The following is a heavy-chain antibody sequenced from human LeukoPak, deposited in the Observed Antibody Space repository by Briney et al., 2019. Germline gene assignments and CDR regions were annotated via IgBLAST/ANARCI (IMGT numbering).Heavy chain of an antibody. CDR1: GYSFTSYW. Sequence: GESLKISCKGSGYSFTSYWIGWVRQMPGKGLEWMGIIYPGDSDTRYSPSLQGQVTISADKSISTAYLQWSSLKASDTAMYYCARRYSGSYYANDAFDIWGQGTMVTVSS. J-gene: IGHJ3*02. D-gene: IGHD1-26*01. CDR3: ARRYSGSYYANDAFDI. CDR2: IYPGDSDT. V-gene: IGHV5-51*01.